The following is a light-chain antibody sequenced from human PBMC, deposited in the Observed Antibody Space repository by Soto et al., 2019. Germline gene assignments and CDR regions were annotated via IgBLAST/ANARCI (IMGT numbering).Light chain of an antibody. CDR1: QSVSSSY. J-gene: IGKJ5*01. CDR3: QQYGSSPT. CDR2: GAS. Sequence: SVLTQAPGTLPLSPGERATLSCRASQSVSSSYLAWYQQKPGQAPRLLIYGASSRATGIPDRFSGSGSGTDFTLTISRLEPEDFAVYYCQQYGSSPTFGQGTRLEI. V-gene: IGKV3-20*01.